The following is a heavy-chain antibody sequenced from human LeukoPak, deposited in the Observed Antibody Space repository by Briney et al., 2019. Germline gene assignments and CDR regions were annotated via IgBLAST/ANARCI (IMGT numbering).Heavy chain of an antibody. D-gene: IGHD3-9*01. J-gene: IGHJ6*02. CDR2: IYYSGST. CDR3: ASVLTGSYYYYGMDV. V-gene: IGHV4-59*01. Sequence: SETLSLTCTVSGGSISSYYWSWIRQPPGKRLEWIGYIYYSGSTNYNPSLKSRVTISVDTSKNQFSLKLSSVTAADTAVYYCASVLTGSYYYYGMDVWGQGTTVTVSS. CDR1: GGSISSYY.